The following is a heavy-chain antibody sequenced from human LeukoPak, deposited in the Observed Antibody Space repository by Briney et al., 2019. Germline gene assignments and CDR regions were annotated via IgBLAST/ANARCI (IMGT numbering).Heavy chain of an antibody. Sequence: SDTLSLTRTVSGGSISGYYCSCIRQPPVNVLEWFRIIYYSGNTYSHSHLRSRLTIPVHTFNKQFSPQLSPVTAADTALSYCARSWMVGEGAFDIWGQGSMVIVSS. V-gene: IGHV4-59*08. CDR2: IYYSGNT. CDR1: GGSISGYY. J-gene: IGHJ3*02. CDR3: ARSWMVGEGAFDI. D-gene: IGHD1-26*01.